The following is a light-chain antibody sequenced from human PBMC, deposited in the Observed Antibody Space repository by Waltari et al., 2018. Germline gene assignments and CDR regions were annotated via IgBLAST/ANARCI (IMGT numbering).Light chain of an antibody. CDR3: QQRSNWTPHT. CDR2: DAS. J-gene: IGKJ2*01. CDR1: QSVGTY. V-gene: IGKV3-11*01. Sequence: EIVLTQSPATLSLSRGDAATLSCRASQSVGTYLAWYQQKPGQPPRLLHYDASNRATGVPARFRGSGSGTDFTLTISSLEAEDFAVYYCQQRSNWTPHTFGQGARLEIK.